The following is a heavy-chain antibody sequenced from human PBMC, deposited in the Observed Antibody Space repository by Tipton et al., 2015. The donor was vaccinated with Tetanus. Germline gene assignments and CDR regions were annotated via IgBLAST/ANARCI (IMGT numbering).Heavy chain of an antibody. CDR1: GGSLSGFY. CDR2: INHRGGT. Sequence: TLSLTCAVSGGSLSGFYWSWIRQPPGKGLEWIGEINHRGGTSYSPSLKSRVTISVDTSKSQFSLKLTSVTAADTAVYYCARRLIQNWFDPWGQGTLVTVSS. V-gene: IGHV4-34*01. CDR3: ARRLIQNWFDP. J-gene: IGHJ5*02. D-gene: IGHD2-8*01.